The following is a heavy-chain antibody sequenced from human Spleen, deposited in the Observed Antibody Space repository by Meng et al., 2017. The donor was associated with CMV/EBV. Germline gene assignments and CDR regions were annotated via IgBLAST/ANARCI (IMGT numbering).Heavy chain of an antibody. V-gene: IGHV3-30*02. CDR1: GFTFSDYG. J-gene: IGHJ4*02. Sequence: GESLKISCAASGFTFSDYGMHWVRQAPGKGLEWVSFIEYDGRNEYYVDSVKGRFTVSRDNSKNTLYLQMNSLKPEDTATYYCVKDKYEGVDHWGQGTLVIVSS. D-gene: IGHD3-3*01. CDR3: VKDKYEGVDH. CDR2: IEYDGRNE.